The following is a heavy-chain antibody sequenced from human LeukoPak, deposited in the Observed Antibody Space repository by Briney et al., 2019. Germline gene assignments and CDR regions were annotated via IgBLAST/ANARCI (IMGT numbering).Heavy chain of an antibody. CDR3: ARLQYCSGTSCYWFDP. CDR2: IYHTGST. Sequence: SETLSLTCTVSGGSISSGDYYWSWIRQPLGTGLEWIGYIYHTGSTYYNPSLKSRVTISVDTSKNQFSLRLSSVTAADTAVYYCARLQYCSGTSCYWFDPWGQGTLVTVSS. J-gene: IGHJ5*02. V-gene: IGHV4-30-2*01. CDR1: GGSISSGDYY. D-gene: IGHD2-2*01.